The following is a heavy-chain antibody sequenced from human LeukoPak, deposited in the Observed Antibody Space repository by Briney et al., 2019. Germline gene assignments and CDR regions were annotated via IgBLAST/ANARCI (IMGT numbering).Heavy chain of an antibody. CDR2: IIPFFGSA. V-gene: IGHV1-69*05. CDR3: AYGSLYPGNDAFEI. D-gene: IGHD1-26*01. J-gene: IGHJ3*02. Sequence: ASVKVSCKASGGTFSSHSISWVRQAPGQGLEWMGRIIPFFGSANYPQKFQGRVTITKDESTDPAQMELSSLRSDDTAVDYFAYGSLYPGNDAFEIWGQGTTGTVSS. CDR1: GGTFSSHS.